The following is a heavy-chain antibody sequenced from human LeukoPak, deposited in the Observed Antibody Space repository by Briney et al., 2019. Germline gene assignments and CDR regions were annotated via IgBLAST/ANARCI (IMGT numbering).Heavy chain of an antibody. Sequence: TGGSLRLSCAASGFTFSNYWMSWVRQAPGKGLEWVANIKQDGSEKYYVDSVKGRFTISRDNAKNSLYLQMNSLRAEDTAVYYCARDSEWGLLRSDYWGQGTLVTVSS. CDR1: GFTFSNYW. D-gene: IGHD1-26*01. CDR3: ARDSEWGLLRSDY. J-gene: IGHJ4*02. V-gene: IGHV3-7*05. CDR2: IKQDGSEK.